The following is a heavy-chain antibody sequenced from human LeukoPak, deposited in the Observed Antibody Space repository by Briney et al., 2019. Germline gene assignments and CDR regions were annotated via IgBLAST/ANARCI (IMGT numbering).Heavy chain of an antibody. J-gene: IGHJ5*02. Sequence: ASVKVSCKAFGYTFTSYYMHWVRQAPGQGLEWMGIINPSGGSTSYAQKFQGRVTMTRDTSTSTVYMELSSLRSEDTAVYYCARDQRENYDFWSGENWFDPWGQGTLVTVSS. V-gene: IGHV1-46*01. CDR3: ARDQRENYDFWSGENWFDP. D-gene: IGHD3-3*01. CDR1: GYTFTSYY. CDR2: INPSGGST.